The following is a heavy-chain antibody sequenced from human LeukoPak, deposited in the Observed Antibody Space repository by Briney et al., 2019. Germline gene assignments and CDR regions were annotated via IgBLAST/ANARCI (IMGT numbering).Heavy chain of an antibody. CDR3: ARDFAVKWGANYFDH. CDR1: GFTFSTYE. J-gene: IGHJ4*02. V-gene: IGHV3-48*03. CDR2: MSGSGNTI. Sequence: GGSLRLSCTASGFTFSTYEMNWVRQAPGKGLEWVSYMSGSGNTIFYADSVKGRFTISGDNAKNSLYLQMNSLRAEDTAVYYCARDFAVKWGANYFDHWGQGTLVTVSS. D-gene: IGHD1-26*01.